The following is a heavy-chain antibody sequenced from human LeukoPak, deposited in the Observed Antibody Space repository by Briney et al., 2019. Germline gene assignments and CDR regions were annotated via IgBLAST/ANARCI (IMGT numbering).Heavy chain of an antibody. D-gene: IGHD1-26*01. CDR3: ARTSGSYCRTPLDY. V-gene: IGHV1-2*02. J-gene: IGHJ4*02. Sequence: ASVKVSCKASGYTFTGYYMHWVRQAPGQGLEWMGWINPNSGGTNYAQKFQGRVTMTRDTSISTAYMELSRLRSDDTAVYYCARTSGSYCRTPLDYWGQGTLVTVSS. CDR2: INPNSGGT. CDR1: GYTFTGYY.